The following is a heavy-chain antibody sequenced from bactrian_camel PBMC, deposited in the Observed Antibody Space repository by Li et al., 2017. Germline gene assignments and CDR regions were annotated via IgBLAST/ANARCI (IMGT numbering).Heavy chain of an antibody. CDR2: IDTDGIT. Sequence: VQLVESGGGSVQAGGSLRLSCVASGFTYSSYCMGWYRQAAGKSREGLADIDTDGITTYADSVKGRFTISKDNAKNTLYLQMDFLQPEDTATYYCAADARRDVAMASPCAYGDWGQGTQ. CDR1: GFTYSSYC. J-gene: IGHJ4*01. V-gene: IGHV3S53*01. CDR3: AADARRDVAMASPCAYGD.